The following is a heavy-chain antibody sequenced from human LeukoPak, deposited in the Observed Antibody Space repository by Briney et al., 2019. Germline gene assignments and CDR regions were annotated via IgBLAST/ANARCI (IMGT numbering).Heavy chain of an antibody. D-gene: IGHD5-24*01. CDR2: FDLEDGET. CDR1: GYTLTELA. V-gene: IGHV1-24*01. Sequence: GVSVKVSCKVSGYTLTELAVHWVRQAPGKGLEWMGGFDLEDGETLFAQKFQGRVTMTEDTSTDTAYMELSSLRSEDTAVYYCATVVTIEAYFDYWGQGTLVTVSS. J-gene: IGHJ4*02. CDR3: ATVVTIEAYFDY.